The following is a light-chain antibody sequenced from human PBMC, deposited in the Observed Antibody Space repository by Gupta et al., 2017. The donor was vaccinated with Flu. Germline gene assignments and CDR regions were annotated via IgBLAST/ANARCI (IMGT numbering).Light chain of an antibody. CDR1: QDITNY. V-gene: IGKV1-33*01. J-gene: IGKJ4*01. Sequence: PSSLSASVGDRVTITCQASQDITNYLNWYQQKPGKAPKLLIYDASNLETGVPSSFSGSGSGTSFTFTITSLQPEDFATYYCQQYYNLPLTFGGGSKVEIK. CDR3: QQYYNLPLT. CDR2: DAS.